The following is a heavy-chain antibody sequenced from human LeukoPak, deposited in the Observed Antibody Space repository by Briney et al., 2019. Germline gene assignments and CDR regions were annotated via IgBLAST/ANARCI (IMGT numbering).Heavy chain of an antibody. D-gene: IGHD4-11*01. CDR1: GFTFRSFA. V-gene: IGHV3-48*01. J-gene: IGHJ5*02. CDR3: ARVPFDYSHP. CDR2: ISSSSSTI. Sequence: PEGSLRLSCAASGFTFRSFAVSWVRQAPGKGLEWVSYISSSSSTIYYADSVKGRFTISRDNAKNSLYLQMNSLRAEDTAVYYCARVPFDYSHPWGQGTLVTVSS.